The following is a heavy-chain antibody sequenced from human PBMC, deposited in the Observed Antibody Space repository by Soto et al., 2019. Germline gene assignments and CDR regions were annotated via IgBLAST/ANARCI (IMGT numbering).Heavy chain of an antibody. Sequence: QVQLVQSGAEVKKPGASVKVSCKASGYTFTSYGISWVRQAPGQGLEWMGWISAYNGNTNYAQKLQGRVTMTTDTSTSTAYMGLRSLRSDDTAVYYCARVEWADDYGAYGGWFDPWGQGTLVTVSS. V-gene: IGHV1-18*01. D-gene: IGHD4-17*01. CDR1: GYTFTSYG. CDR3: ARVEWADDYGAYGGWFDP. J-gene: IGHJ5*02. CDR2: ISAYNGNT.